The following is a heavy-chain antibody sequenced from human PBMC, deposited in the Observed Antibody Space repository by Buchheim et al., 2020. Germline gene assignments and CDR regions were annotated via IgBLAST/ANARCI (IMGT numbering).Heavy chain of an antibody. CDR3: ARLTRYYDSSGYSRFDY. CDR1: GGSISSSNW. Sequence: QVQLQESGPGLVKPSGTLSLTCAVSGGSISSSNWWSWVRQPPGKGLEWVGEIYHSGSTNSNPSLKSRGTISVDKSKNQFSLKLSSVTAADTAVYYCARLTRYYDSSGYSRFDYWGQGTL. D-gene: IGHD3-22*01. CDR2: IYHSGST. V-gene: IGHV4-4*02. J-gene: IGHJ4*02.